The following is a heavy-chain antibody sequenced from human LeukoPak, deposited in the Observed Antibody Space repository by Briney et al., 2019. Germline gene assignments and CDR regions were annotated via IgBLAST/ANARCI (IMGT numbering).Heavy chain of an antibody. D-gene: IGHD6-13*01. CDR1: GFTFSSYE. Sequence: GGSLRLSCAVSGFTFSSYEMNWVRQAPGKGLEWVSYISSSGSTIYYADSVKGRFTISRDNAKNSLYLQMNSLRAEDTAVYYCAGGQQLGFFDYWGQGTLVTVSS. J-gene: IGHJ4*02. V-gene: IGHV3-48*03. CDR3: AGGQQLGFFDY. CDR2: ISSSGSTI.